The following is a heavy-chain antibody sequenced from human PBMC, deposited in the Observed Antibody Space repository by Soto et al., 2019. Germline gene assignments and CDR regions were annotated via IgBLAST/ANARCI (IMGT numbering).Heavy chain of an antibody. Sequence: ASVKVSCKASGYTFTSYGISWVRQAPGQGLEWMGWISAYNGNTSYAQKLQGRVTMTTDTSTSTAYMELRSLRSDDTAVYYCARAPSGVAARPFDYWGQGTLVTVSS. CDR1: GYTFTSYG. V-gene: IGHV1-18*01. J-gene: IGHJ4*02. CDR2: ISAYNGNT. D-gene: IGHD6-6*01. CDR3: ARAPSGVAARPFDY.